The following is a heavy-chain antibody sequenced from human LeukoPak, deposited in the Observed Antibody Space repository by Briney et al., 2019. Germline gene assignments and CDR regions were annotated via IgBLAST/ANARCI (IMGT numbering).Heavy chain of an antibody. J-gene: IGHJ4*02. CDR3: AKDLAAATTGGVDY. D-gene: IGHD6-13*01. V-gene: IGHV3-9*01. CDR1: GFTFDDYA. Sequence: PGGSLRLSCAASGFTFDDYAMHWVRQAPGKGLEWVSSIRWNSGYIGYADSVKGRFTISRDNAKNSLYLQMNSLRAEDTALYYCAKDLAAATTGGVDYWGQGALVTVSS. CDR2: IRWNSGYI.